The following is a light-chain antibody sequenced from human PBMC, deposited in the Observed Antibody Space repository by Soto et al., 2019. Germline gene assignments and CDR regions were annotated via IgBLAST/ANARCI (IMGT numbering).Light chain of an antibody. CDR3: QQHSDWPRT. CDR2: DAS. Sequence: EIVLTQSPATLSSSPGERATLSCRASQSVSSYLAWYQQKPGQAPRLLIYDASNRATGIPARFSGSGSGTDFTLTISSLEPEDFAVYYCQQHSDWPRTFGQGTKVGIK. V-gene: IGKV3-11*01. CDR1: QSVSSY. J-gene: IGKJ1*01.